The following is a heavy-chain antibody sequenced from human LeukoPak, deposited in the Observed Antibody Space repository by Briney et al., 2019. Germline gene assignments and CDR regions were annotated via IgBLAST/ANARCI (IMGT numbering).Heavy chain of an antibody. CDR2: INSDGSST. J-gene: IGHJ5*02. D-gene: IGHD5-18*01. CDR1: GFTFSGYW. V-gene: IGHV3-74*01. Sequence: GGCLRLSCAASGFTFSGYWVHWVRQAPGKGLVWVSRINSDGSSTNYADSVKGRFTISRDNAKNTLYLQMNTLRAEDTAVYYCARGGTYSSGLPGSWGQGTLVTVPS. CDR3: ARGGTYSSGLPGS.